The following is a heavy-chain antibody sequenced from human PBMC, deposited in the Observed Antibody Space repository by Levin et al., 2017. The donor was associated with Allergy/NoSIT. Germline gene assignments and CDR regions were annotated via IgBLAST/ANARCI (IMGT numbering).Heavy chain of an antibody. CDR1: VYPFTCYS. CDR2: INPNSGGT. D-gene: IGHD4-17*01. V-gene: IGHV1-2*02. CDR3: ARDGDDGDYTERYHDAFDM. J-gene: IGHJ3*02. Sequence: KTGESLKISCNASVYPFTCYSFPFFLPSPFQGLEWMGWINPNSGGTNYAQQFQGRVTMTRDTSISTAYMELSSLRSDDTAVYYCARDGDDGDYTERYHDAFDMWGQGTMVTVSS.